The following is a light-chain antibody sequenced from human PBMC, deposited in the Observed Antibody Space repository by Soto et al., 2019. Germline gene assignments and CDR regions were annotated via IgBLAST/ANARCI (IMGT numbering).Light chain of an antibody. Sequence: QSALTQPPSASGSPGQSVTISCTGTTSDVGAYTYVSWYQQHPGNAPKLLIYGVTERPSGVPDRFSGSKSGNTASLTVSGLQTEDEADYYCAAWDDSLNGYVFGTGTKLTVL. V-gene: IGLV2-8*01. CDR3: AAWDDSLNGYV. J-gene: IGLJ1*01. CDR1: TSDVGAYTY. CDR2: GVT.